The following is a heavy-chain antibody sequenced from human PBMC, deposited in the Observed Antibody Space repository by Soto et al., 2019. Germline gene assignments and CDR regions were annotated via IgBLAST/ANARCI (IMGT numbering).Heavy chain of an antibody. V-gene: IGHV1-3*01. CDR2: IGAGSGNR. Sequence: QVQFVQSGAEVKKPGASVKISCQASGYTFTTYPIHWXRXXXXXGXXXXGXIGAGSGNRRFSQRFQGRVTITRDTPASTAYMELSXLRSEXTAVYXCXXGXXXXXXXXXXXXXGMDVWGQGTTVIVSS. CDR1: GYTFTTYP. CDR3: XXGXXXXXXXXXXXXXGMDV. J-gene: IGHJ6*02.